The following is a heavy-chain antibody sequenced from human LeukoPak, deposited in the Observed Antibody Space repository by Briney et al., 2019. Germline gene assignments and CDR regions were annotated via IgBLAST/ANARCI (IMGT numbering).Heavy chain of an antibody. J-gene: IGHJ3*02. D-gene: IGHD3-10*01. V-gene: IGHV4-61*02. CDR1: GGSISSGSYY. Sequence: SETLSLTCTVSGGSISSGSYYWSWIRQPAGKGLEWIGRIYTSGSTNYNPSLKSRVTISVDTSKNQFSLKLSSVTAADTAVYYCARDTMVRGVYAFDIWGQGTMVTVSS. CDR2: IYTSGST. CDR3: ARDTMVRGVYAFDI.